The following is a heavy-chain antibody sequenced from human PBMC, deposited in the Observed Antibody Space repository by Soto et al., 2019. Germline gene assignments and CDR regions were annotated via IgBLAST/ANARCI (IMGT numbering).Heavy chain of an antibody. CDR2: IYYRGRT. V-gene: IGHV4-30-4*01. J-gene: IGHJ4*02. D-gene: IGHD2-21*01. CDR1: GGSISSGDHY. Sequence: SETLSLTCTVSGGSISSGDHYWTWIRQPPGKGLEWIGCIYYRGRTYYSPSLKSRVYMSVDTSKNQFSLELSSVTAADTAVYYCARNYGGDYSDYWGQGALVTVSS. CDR3: ARNYGGDYSDY.